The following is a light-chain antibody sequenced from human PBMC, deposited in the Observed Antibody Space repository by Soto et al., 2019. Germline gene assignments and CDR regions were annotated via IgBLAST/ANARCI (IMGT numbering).Light chain of an antibody. CDR2: DAS. CDR1: QSVSRY. J-gene: IGKJ2*02. Sequence: EIVLTQSPATLPLSPGERATLSCRASQSVSRYLAWYQQKPGQAPRLLIYDASNRATGIPARFGGSGSGTDFTLTISSLEPEDFAVYYCQQRVNGGCTFGQGTKLEIK. V-gene: IGKV3-11*01. CDR3: QQRVNGGCT.